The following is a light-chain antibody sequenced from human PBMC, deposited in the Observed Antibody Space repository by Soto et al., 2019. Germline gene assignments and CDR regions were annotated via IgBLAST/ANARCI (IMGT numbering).Light chain of an antibody. CDR3: SSFAGSYTFWV. CDR2: DVS. J-gene: IGLJ3*02. V-gene: IGLV2-11*01. CDR1: SSDVGDYNY. Sequence: QSALTQPRSVSGSPGQSVTISCTGTSSDVGDYNYVSWYQQYPGKAPKLVIYDVSKRPSGGPDRFPGSKSGNTASLTISGLQAEDEDDYYYSSFAGSYTFWVFGGGTKLTVL.